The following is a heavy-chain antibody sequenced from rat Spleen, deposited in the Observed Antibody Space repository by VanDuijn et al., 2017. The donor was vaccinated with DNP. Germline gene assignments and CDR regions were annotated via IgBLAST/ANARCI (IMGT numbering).Heavy chain of an antibody. CDR2: INGAGNT. J-gene: IGHJ2*01. CDR1: GYSITSNFR. V-gene: IGHV3-3*01. D-gene: IGHD5-1*01. CDR3: AIKLGVFDY. Sequence: EVQLQESGPGLVKPSQSLSLTCSVTGYSITSNFRWSWIRKFPGNKLEWMGYINGAGNTNYNPSLKSRISITRDTSKNHFFLQVNSVTTEDSATYYCAIKLGVFDYWGQGVLVTVSS.